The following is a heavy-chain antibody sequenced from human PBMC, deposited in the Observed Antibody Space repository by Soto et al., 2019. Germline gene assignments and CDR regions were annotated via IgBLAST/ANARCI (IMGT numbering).Heavy chain of an antibody. Sequence: SETLSLTCTVSGGSISSYYWSWIRQPPGKGLEWIGYIYYSGSTNYNPSLKSRDTISVDTSKNQFSLNLSSVTAADTAVYYCATNWDSSGYYYEAAFDIWGQGTMVT. D-gene: IGHD3-22*01. J-gene: IGHJ3*02. CDR3: ATNWDSSGYYYEAAFDI. CDR2: IYYSGST. V-gene: IGHV4-59*01. CDR1: GGSISSYY.